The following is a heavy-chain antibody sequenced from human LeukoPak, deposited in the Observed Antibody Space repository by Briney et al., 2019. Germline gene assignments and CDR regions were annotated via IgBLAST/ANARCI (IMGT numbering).Heavy chain of an antibody. Sequence: ASVKVSCKASGYTFTGYYMHWVRQAPGQGLEWMGWINPNSGGTNYAQKFQGRVTMTRDTSISTAYMELSRLRSDDTAVYYCARDYDILTGNDAFDIWGQGTMVTVSS. CDR3: ARDYDILTGNDAFDI. V-gene: IGHV1-2*02. J-gene: IGHJ3*02. CDR2: INPNSGGT. D-gene: IGHD3-9*01. CDR1: GYTFTGYY.